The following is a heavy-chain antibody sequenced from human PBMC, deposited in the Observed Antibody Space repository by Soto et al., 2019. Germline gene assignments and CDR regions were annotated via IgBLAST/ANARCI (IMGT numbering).Heavy chain of an antibody. CDR1: GASMNSYH. Sequence: QVQLQASGPGLVKPSETLSLTCTVSGASMNSYHWSWIRQPAGKGLEWIGHIHSSGSTNYNPSLKRRVTMSVDTSKNQFSLRLMSLTVADTAVYYCARDQGVAAAGITWFDPWGQGSLVTVSS. J-gene: IGHJ5*02. D-gene: IGHD6-13*01. V-gene: IGHV4-4*07. CDR3: ARDQGVAAAGITWFDP. CDR2: IHSSGST.